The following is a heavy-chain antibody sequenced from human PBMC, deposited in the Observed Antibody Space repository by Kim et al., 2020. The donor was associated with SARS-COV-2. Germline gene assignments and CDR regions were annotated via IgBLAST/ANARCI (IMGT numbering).Heavy chain of an antibody. CDR2: ILYDGSNK. D-gene: IGHD3-10*01. CDR1: GFRFSTCG. V-gene: IGHV3-30*18. Sequence: GGSLRLSCEVSGFRFSTCGMHWVRQAPGKGLEWVAGILYDGSNKFYADSVKGRFTISRDNSKNTLFLDMNSLRPEDTAVYYCVKDYTAYGVITNGYFD. J-gene: IGHJ4*01. CDR3: VKDYTAYGVITNGYFD.